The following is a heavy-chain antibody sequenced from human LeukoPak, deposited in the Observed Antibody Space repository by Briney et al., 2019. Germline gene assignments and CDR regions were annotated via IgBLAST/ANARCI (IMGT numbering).Heavy chain of an antibody. CDR3: AGVPAARDYYYYGMDV. J-gene: IGHJ6*02. CDR1: GFTFSSYS. CDR2: ISSSSSYI. D-gene: IGHD2-2*01. V-gene: IGHV3-21*01. Sequence: GGSLRLSCAASGFTFSSYSMNWVRQAPGKGLEWVSSISSSSSYIYYADSVKGRFTISRDNATNSLYLQMNSLRAEDTAVYYCAGVPAARDYYYYGMDVWGQGTTVTVSS.